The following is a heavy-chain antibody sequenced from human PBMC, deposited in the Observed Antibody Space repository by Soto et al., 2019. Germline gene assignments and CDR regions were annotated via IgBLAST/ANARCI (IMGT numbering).Heavy chain of an antibody. J-gene: IGHJ4*02. V-gene: IGHV3-74*01. Sequence: PGGSLRLSCAASGFTFSSYWMHWVRQAPGKGLVWVSRINSDGSSTSYADSVKGRFTISRDNAKNTLYLQMNSLRAEDTAVYYCAKSPGMYYYDSSGYYHYDYWGQGTLVTASS. CDR3: AKSPGMYYYDSSGYYHYDY. D-gene: IGHD3-22*01. CDR1: GFTFSSYW. CDR2: INSDGSST.